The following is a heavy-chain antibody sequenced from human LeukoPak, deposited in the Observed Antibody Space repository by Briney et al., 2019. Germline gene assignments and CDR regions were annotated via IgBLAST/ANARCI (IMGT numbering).Heavy chain of an antibody. CDR1: GYSFTSYW. CDR3: ARHGHDRSGYYYHAFDI. D-gene: IGHD3-22*01. J-gene: IGHJ3*02. CDR2: IYPGDSDT. Sequence: GESLKISCKGSGYSFTSYWIGWVRQMPGKGLEWMGIIYPGDSDTRYSPSFQGQVTISADKSISTAYLQWSSLKASDTAMYYCARHGHDRSGYYYHAFDIWGQGTMVTVSS. V-gene: IGHV5-51*01.